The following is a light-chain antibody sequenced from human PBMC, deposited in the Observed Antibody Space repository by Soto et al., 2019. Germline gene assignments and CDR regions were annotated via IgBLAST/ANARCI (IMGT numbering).Light chain of an antibody. CDR3: QQYGYSAT. J-gene: IGKJ4*01. CDR1: QSVTSSY. V-gene: IGKV3-20*01. Sequence: EIVLTQSPGTLSLSPGERATLSCRASQSVTSSYLAWYQQKPGQAPRLLTYAASSRATGIPDRFSGSGSGTDFTLTISRLEPEDFAVYYCQQYGYSATFGGGTKVDIK. CDR2: AAS.